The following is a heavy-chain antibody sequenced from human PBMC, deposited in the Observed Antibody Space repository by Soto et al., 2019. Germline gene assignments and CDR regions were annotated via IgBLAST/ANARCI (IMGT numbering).Heavy chain of an antibody. Sequence: PGESLKISFKRSGYNFNTYWIGWVRQMPGKGLEWMGIIYFGDSDVRYSPSFQGQVTISADKSISTAYLQWSSLKSSDTATYYCARHRGDHFDFGGQGTLVTSPQ. J-gene: IGHJ4*02. V-gene: IGHV5-51*01. CDR2: IYFGDSDV. CDR1: GYNFNTYW. D-gene: IGHD2-21*01. CDR3: ARHRGDHFDF.